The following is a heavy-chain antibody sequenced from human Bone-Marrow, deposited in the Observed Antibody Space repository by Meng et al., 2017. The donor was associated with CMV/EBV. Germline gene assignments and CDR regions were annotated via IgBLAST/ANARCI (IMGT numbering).Heavy chain of an antibody. CDR1: RFTFSSYA. CDR2: IRFDGSNK. CDR3: AKCPLRFLETHGMDV. D-gene: IGHD3-3*01. Sequence: LSLTCAASRFTFSSYAMHWVRQAPGKGLDWVAFIRFDGSNKYYADSVKGRFTISRDISKNSLYLQMNSLRAEDTAVYYCAKCPLRFLETHGMDVWGQGTTVTVSS. J-gene: IGHJ6*02. V-gene: IGHV3-30*02.